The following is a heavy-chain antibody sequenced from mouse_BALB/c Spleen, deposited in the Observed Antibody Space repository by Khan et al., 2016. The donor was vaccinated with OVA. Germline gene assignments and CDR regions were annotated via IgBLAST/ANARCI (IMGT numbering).Heavy chain of an antibody. D-gene: IGHD2-4*01. J-gene: IGHJ3*01. CDR1: GYSITSEYA. V-gene: IGHV3-2*02. CDR3: ARKDYYDYDPFPY. Sequence: EVQLQESGPGLVKPSQSLSLTCTVTGYSITSEYAWNWIRQFPGNKLEWMCYINYSGNTRFNPSLKSRFSISRDTSKNQFFLQLNSVTTEDTATYYIARKDYYDYDPFPYWGQGTLVTVSA. CDR2: INYSGNT.